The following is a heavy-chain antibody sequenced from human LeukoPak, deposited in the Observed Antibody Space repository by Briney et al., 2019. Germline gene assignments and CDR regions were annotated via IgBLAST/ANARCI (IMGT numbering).Heavy chain of an antibody. CDR2: ISSSGRTI. Sequence: QPGGSLRLSCAASGFTFNNYQMNWVRQAPGKGLECISYISSSGRTIYYADSLKGRFTVSRDNAKNSLYLRMNNLRAEDTAVYYCARGGYYFDYWGQGTLVTVSS. V-gene: IGHV3-48*03. CDR3: ARGGYYFDY. J-gene: IGHJ4*02. CDR1: GFTFNNYQ. D-gene: IGHD3-10*01.